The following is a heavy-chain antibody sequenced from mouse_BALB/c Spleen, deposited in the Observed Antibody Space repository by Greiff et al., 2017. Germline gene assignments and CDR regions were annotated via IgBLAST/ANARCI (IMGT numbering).Heavy chain of an antibody. Sequence: EVKVVESGGGLVQPGGSLKLSCAASGFTFSSYGMSWVRQTPDKRLELVATINSNGGSTYYPDSVKGRFTISRDNAKNTLYLQMSSLKSEDTAMYYCARELPWYFDVWGAGTTVTVSS. CDR1: GFTFSSYG. CDR2: INSNGGST. V-gene: IGHV5-6-3*01. J-gene: IGHJ1*01. CDR3: ARELPWYFDV.